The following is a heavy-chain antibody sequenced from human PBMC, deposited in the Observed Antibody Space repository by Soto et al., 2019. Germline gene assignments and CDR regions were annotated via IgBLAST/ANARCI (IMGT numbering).Heavy chain of an antibody. CDR2: VFFTGNT. V-gene: IGHV4-39*01. D-gene: IGHD5-18*01. Sequence: QLQLQESGPGLVKPSETLSLSCTVSGGSIRGGSYYWGWVRQPPGKGLEWIGSVFFTGNTYYNPSLKSRVTIFVDMSKNQFSLNMTSVTAADTAVYFCARPRYSYGFFRGFDSWGQGALVTVSS. CDR1: GGSIRGGSYY. CDR3: ARPRYSYGFFRGFDS. J-gene: IGHJ5*01.